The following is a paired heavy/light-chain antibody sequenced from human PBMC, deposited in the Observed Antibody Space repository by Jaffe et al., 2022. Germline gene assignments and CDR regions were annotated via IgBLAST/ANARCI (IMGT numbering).Heavy chain of an antibody. CDR1: GGTFSSYA. D-gene: IGHD2-15*01. CDR2: IIPIFGTA. CDR3: ARGLIVVVADPLYYYYMDV. V-gene: IGHV1-69*05. Sequence: QVQLVQSGAEVKKPGSSVKVSCKASGGTFSSYAISWVRQAPGQGLEWMGGIIPIFGTANYAQKFQGRVTITTDESTSTAYMELSSLRSEDTAVYYCARGLIVVVADPLYYYYMDVWGKGTTVTVSS. J-gene: IGHJ6*03.
Light chain of an antibody. CDR3: MQALQTPCT. CDR2: LGS. J-gene: IGKJ2*02. V-gene: IGKV2-28*01. CDR1: QSLLHSNGYNY. Sequence: DIVMTQSPLSLPVTPGEPASISCRSSQSLLHSNGYNYLDWYLQKPGQSPQLLIYLGSNRASGVPDRFSGSGSGTDFTLKISRVEAEDVGVYYCMQALQTPCTFGQGTKLEIK.